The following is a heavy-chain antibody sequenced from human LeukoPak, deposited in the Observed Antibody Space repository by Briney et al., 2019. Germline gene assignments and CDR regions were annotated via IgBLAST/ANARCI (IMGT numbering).Heavy chain of an antibody. CDR3: ARRGTGRWFDP. D-gene: IGHD3-10*01. Sequence: PSQTLSLTCTVSGGSISSGGYYWSWIRQHPRKGLEWIGYIYYSGSTYYNPSLKSRVTISVDTSKNQFSLMLNSVTAADTAMYYCARRGTGRWFDPWGQGTLVTVSS. CDR1: GGSISSGGYY. V-gene: IGHV4-31*03. CDR2: IYYSGST. J-gene: IGHJ5*02.